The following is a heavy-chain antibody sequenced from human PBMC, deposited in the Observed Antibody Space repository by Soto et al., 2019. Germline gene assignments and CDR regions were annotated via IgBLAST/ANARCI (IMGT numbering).Heavy chain of an antibody. Sequence: EVQLVESGGGLVKPGGSLRLSCAASGFTFSSYSMTWVRQAPGKGLEWVSSISSSSSYIYYADSVKGRFTISRDNAKNSLYLQMNSLRAEDTAVYYCAREGHDSSGYYDYWGQGTLVTVSS. CDR3: AREGHDSSGYYDY. CDR2: ISSSSSYI. CDR1: GFTFSSYS. V-gene: IGHV3-21*01. J-gene: IGHJ4*02. D-gene: IGHD3-22*01.